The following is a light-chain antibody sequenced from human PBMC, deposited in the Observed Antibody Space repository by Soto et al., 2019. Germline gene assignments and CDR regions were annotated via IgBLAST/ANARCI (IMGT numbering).Light chain of an antibody. CDR3: QQRYNWPIT. CDR2: ADS. Sequence: EIVLTQSPAPLSLSPGETATLSCRASQSVSGYIGWYQQKPCQAPRLLIYADSNRATGIPARFSGSGSGTDFTLTISSLEPEDFSVYYCQQRYNWPITFGQGTRLEI. J-gene: IGKJ5*01. CDR1: QSVSGY. V-gene: IGKV3-11*01.